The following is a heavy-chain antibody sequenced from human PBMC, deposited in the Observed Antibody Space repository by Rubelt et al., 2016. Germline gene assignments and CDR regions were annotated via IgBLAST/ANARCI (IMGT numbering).Heavy chain of an antibody. J-gene: IGHJ5*02. CDR2: INHSGST. V-gene: IGHV4-34*01. D-gene: IGHD5-18*01. CDR1: GGSFSGYY. CDR3: ARGRSGYSYGYDWFDP. Sequence: QLQESGPGLVKPSETLSLTCAVYGGSFSGYYWSWIRQPPGKGLEWIGEINHSGSTNYNPSLKSRGTISVDTYKNQFSLKLSSVTAADTAVYYCARGRSGYSYGYDWFDPWGQGTLVTVSS.